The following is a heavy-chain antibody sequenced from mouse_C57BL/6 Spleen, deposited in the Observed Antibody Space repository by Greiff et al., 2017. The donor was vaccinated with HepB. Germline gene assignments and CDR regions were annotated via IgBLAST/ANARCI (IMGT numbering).Heavy chain of an antibody. J-gene: IGHJ4*01. Sequence: QVQLQQSGAELVKPGASVKLSCKASGYTFTSYWMHWVKQRPGQGLEWIGMIHPNSGSTNYHETFKSKATLTVDKSSIPAYMQLSSLTSEDSAVYYGARSMDGYYVYYAMDYWGQGTSVTVSS. D-gene: IGHD2-3*01. CDR2: IHPNSGST. V-gene: IGHV1-64*01. CDR1: GYTFTSYW. CDR3: ARSMDGYYVYYAMDY.